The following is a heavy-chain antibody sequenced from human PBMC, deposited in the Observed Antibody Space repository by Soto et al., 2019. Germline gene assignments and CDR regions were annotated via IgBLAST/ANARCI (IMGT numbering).Heavy chain of an antibody. Sequence: QVQLVQSGAEVKKPGASVKVSCKASGYTFTSYYIHWVRQAPGQGLEGMGIINPSAGRTSYAQKFQGRVTMTRDTSTSTVYMKLSSLISEDTAVYYCARGGQCSTSSWGNWFDPGGQGTLVTVSS. J-gene: IGHJ5*02. CDR3: ARGGQCSTSSWGNWFDP. V-gene: IGHV1-46*01. D-gene: IGHD6-6*01. CDR1: GYTFTSYY. CDR2: INPSAGRT.